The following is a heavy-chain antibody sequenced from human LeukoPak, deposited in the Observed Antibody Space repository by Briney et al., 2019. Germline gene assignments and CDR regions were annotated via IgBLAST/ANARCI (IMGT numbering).Heavy chain of an antibody. D-gene: IGHD4-23*01. CDR2: IYYSGST. J-gene: IGHJ4*02. CDR3: ARGGNALDY. V-gene: IGHV4-59*01. Sequence: PSETLSLTCTVSGGSISGYYWSWIRQPPGKGLEWVGYIYYSGSTNYNPSLRSRVTISLDTSKNQISLRLSSVTAADTAVYYCARGGNALDYWGQGTLVTVSS. CDR1: GGSISGYY.